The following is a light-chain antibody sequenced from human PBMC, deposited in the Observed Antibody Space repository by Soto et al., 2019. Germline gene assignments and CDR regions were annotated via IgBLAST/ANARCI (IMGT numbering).Light chain of an antibody. CDR3: QQGYSTPLT. J-gene: IGKJ4*01. V-gene: IGKV1-39*01. Sequence: DIQMTQSPSSLSASVGDRVTITCRASQSISTYLNWYQQKPGKAPKLLIYAASSLQSGVPSRFSGSGSGTDFTLTVSSLQPGDCATYFCQQGYSTPLTFGGGTKVEIK. CDR1: QSISTY. CDR2: AAS.